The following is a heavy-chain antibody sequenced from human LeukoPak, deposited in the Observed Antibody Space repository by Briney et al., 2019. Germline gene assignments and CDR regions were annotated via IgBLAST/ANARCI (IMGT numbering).Heavy chain of an antibody. V-gene: IGHV4-4*07. CDR2: IYTSGRP. J-gene: IGHJ1*01. CDR3: AREGSRIVGAIAY. Sequence: AETLSLTCTVSGGSISSYYWIWVRQPAGKGLEWIGRIYTSGRPNSTPSLKSRVTVSVDTSKNQFSLKLSSVTAADTAVYYCAREGSRIVGAIAYWGQGTLVTVSS. D-gene: IGHD1-26*01. CDR1: GGSISSYY.